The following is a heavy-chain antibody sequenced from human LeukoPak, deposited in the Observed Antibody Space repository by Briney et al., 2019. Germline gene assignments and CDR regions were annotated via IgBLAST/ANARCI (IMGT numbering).Heavy chain of an antibody. CDR1: GFTFSSYA. CDR2: ISGSGGVT. Sequence: GGSLRLSCAASGFTFSSYAMSWVRQAPGKGLEWVSTISGSGGVTYYPDSVRGRFTISRDNSKNTLRLQMDSLRAEDTAIYYCAKWPEGATPKFHYWGQGTLVTVSS. D-gene: IGHD1-26*01. J-gene: IGHJ4*02. CDR3: AKWPEGATPKFHY. V-gene: IGHV3-23*01.